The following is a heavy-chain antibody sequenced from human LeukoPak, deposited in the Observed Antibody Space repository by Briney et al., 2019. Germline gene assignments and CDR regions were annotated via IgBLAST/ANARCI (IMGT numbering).Heavy chain of an antibody. CDR2: MNPNSGNT. CDR1: GYTFTSYD. CDR3: ARAMDTVMVGWFDP. Sequence: ASVKVSCKASGYTFTSYDINWVRQATGQGLEWMGWMNPNSGNTGYAQKFQGRVTMTRNTSISTAYMELSSLRSEDTAVYYCARAMDTVMVGWFDPWGQGTLVTVSS. J-gene: IGHJ5*02. V-gene: IGHV1-8*01. D-gene: IGHD5-18*01.